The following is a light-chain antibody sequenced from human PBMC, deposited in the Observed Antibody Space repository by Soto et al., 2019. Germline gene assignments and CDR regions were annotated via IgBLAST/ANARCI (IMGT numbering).Light chain of an antibody. J-gene: IGLJ2*01. V-gene: IGLV1-40*01. CDR2: GNS. CDR3: QSYDSSLSGHVV. Sequence: QSVLTQPPSVSGAPGQRVTISCTGSSSNIGAGYDVHWYQQLPGTAPKLLIYGNSNRPSGVPDRFSGSKSGTSASLAITGLQAEDEXDYYCQSYDSSLSGHVVFGGGTKLTVL. CDR1: SSNIGAGYD.